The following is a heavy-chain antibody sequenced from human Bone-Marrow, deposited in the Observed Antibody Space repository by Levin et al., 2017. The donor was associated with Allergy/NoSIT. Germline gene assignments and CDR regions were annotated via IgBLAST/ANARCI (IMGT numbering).Heavy chain of an antibody. Sequence: SVKVSCKASGGTFTNYAINWVRQAPGQGFEWVGGIIPMLATTHYAQKFQGRVTITADESTSTAYMELRGLRSEDTALYYCARVIYGDSASWSFDLWGRGTLVTFSA. CDR1: GGTFTNYA. CDR3: ARVIYGDSASWSFDL. V-gene: IGHV1-69*13. CDR2: IIPMLATT. D-gene: IGHD4-17*01. J-gene: IGHJ2*01.